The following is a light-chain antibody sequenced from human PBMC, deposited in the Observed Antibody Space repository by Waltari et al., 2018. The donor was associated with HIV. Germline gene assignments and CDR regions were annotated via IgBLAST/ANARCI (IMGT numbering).Light chain of an antibody. J-gene: IGLJ2*01. V-gene: IGLV2-14*01. CDR1: CSDIGSNDY. CDR2: DVN. CDR3: SSYIASGTIL. Sequence: SALTQPASVSGSLGQSITIACFGTCSDIGSNDYVSWYQHHPDKAPQLVRRDVNTRPSGIPCRFSGSKSGTTASLTISGLQAEDEADYYCSSYIASGTILFGGGTKVTVL.